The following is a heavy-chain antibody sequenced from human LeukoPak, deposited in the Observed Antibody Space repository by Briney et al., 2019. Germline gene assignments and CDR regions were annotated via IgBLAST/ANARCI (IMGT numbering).Heavy chain of an antibody. D-gene: IGHD1-1*01. Sequence: PSETLSLTCTVSGGSVSSGSYNWSLIRQPPGEGLEWIGYIYYSGSTNYNPSLKSRVTISVDTSKNQCSLKLSSVTAADTAVYYCARVPRTGTTSRWFDPWGQGTLVTVSS. CDR2: IYYSGST. J-gene: IGHJ5*02. CDR3: ARVPRTGTTSRWFDP. V-gene: IGHV4-61*01. CDR1: GGSVSSGSYN.